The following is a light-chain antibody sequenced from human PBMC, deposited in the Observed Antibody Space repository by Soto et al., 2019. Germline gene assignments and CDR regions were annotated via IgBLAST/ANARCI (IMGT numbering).Light chain of an antibody. V-gene: IGKV3-20*01. CDR1: QSVDSSF. J-gene: IGKJ1*01. CDR2: GAS. CDR3: QQYASSVT. Sequence: EIVLTQSPGSLSLSPGERGTLSCRASQSVDSSFFAWYQQKPDQAPRLLIYGASNRATSIPDRFSGSGSGTDFTLTISSLEPEDLSVSYCQQYASSVTFGQGTKVEIK.